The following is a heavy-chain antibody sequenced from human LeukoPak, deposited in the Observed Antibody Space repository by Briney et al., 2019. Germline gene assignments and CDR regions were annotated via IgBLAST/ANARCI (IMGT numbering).Heavy chain of an antibody. CDR1: GFTFSSYE. CDR3: ARVHLEMITFGGAHEYDDY. J-gene: IGHJ4*02. Sequence: PGGSLRLSCAASGFTFSSYEMNWVRQAPGKGLEWVSYISSSGSTIYYADSVKGRFTISRDNAKNSLYLQMNSLRAEDTAVYYCARVHLEMITFGGAHEYDDYWGQGTLVTVSS. CDR2: ISSSGSTI. D-gene: IGHD3-16*01. V-gene: IGHV3-48*03.